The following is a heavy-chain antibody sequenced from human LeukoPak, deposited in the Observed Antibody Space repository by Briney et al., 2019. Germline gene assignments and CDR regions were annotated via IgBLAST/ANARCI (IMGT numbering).Heavy chain of an antibody. V-gene: IGHV4-34*01. CDR1: GGSFSGYY. J-gene: IGHJ4*02. Sequence: SSETLSLTCAVYGGSFSGYYWSWIRQPPGKGLEWIGEINHSGITNYSPSLKSRLSISIDTSKNQFSLKLSSVTAADTAVYYCVRLGRNFGYYFFDSWAQGTLVTVSS. D-gene: IGHD3-22*01. CDR3: VRLGRNFGYYFFDS. CDR2: INHSGIT.